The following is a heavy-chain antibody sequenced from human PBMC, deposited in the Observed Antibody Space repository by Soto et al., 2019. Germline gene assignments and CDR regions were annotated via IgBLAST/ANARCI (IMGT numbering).Heavy chain of an antibody. J-gene: IGHJ6*02. Sequence: SETMSLTCTVSGGSISRGDYSWSWIRQPPGKGLEWIGYISHSGSTHYNPSLKSRVIISIDTSNNQFSLKLSSVTAADTAVYFCTRKDYSDYNDMDVWGQGTTVTVS. CDR2: ISHSGST. D-gene: IGHD4-4*01. CDR1: GGSISRGDYS. CDR3: TRKDYSDYNDMDV. V-gene: IGHV4-30-4*01.